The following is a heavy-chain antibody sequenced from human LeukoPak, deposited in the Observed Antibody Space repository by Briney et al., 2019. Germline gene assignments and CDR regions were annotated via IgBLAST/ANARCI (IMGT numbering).Heavy chain of an antibody. CDR3: ARAGDTAMVTCFDY. Sequence: PSETLSLTCAVCGGSFSGYYWSWIRQPPGKGLEWIGEINHSGSTNYNPSLKSRVTISVDTSKNQFSLKLSSVTAADTAVYYCARAGDTAMVTCFDYWGQGTLVTVSS. V-gene: IGHV4-34*01. CDR1: GGSFSGYY. D-gene: IGHD5-18*01. CDR2: INHSGST. J-gene: IGHJ4*02.